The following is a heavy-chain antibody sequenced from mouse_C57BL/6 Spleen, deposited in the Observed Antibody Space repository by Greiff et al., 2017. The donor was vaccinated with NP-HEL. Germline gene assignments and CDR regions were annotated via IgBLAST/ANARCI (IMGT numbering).Heavy chain of an antibody. Sequence: VQLQQSGPELVKPGASVKISCKASGYTFTDYYMNWVKQSHGKSLEWIGDINPNNGGTSYNQKFKGKATLTVDKSSSTAYMELRSLTSEDSAVYYCARRRHWYFDVWGTGTTVTVSS. CDR2: INPNNGGT. V-gene: IGHV1-26*01. CDR1: GYTFTDYY. CDR3: ARRRHWYFDV. J-gene: IGHJ1*03.